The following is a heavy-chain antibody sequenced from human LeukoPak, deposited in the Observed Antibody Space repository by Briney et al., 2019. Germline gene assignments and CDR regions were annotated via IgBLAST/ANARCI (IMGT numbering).Heavy chain of an antibody. CDR3: ARAEVRLRGFDY. V-gene: IGHV3-48*02. D-gene: IGHD1-1*01. CDR2: ISDSSGTI. CDR1: GFMFSSSS. J-gene: IGHJ4*02. Sequence: GGSLRLSCAASGFMFSSSSMGWVRQAPGKGLERVSYISDSSGTIYYADSVKGRFTISRGNAKNSLYLQMNSLRDEDTAVYYCARAEVRLRGFDYWGQGTLATVSS.